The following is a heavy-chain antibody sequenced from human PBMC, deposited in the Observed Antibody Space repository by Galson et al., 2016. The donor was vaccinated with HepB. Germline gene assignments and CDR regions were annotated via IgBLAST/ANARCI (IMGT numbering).Heavy chain of an antibody. Sequence: LRLSCAASGFTFSTYELSWVRQAPGKGLEWVSYISGSGSTIYYADSVKGRFTISRDSAKKSLYLQMNSLRVEDTGIYYCARWGRYDLLTHYALDVWGQGTTVTVSS. CDR3: ARWGRYDLLTHYALDV. CDR2: ISGSGSTI. V-gene: IGHV3-48*03. CDR1: GFTFSTYE. J-gene: IGHJ6*02. D-gene: IGHD3-9*01.